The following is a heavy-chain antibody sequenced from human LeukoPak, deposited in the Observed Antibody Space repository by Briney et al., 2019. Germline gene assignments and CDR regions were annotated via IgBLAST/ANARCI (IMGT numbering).Heavy chain of an antibody. CDR2: ISYDGSNK. D-gene: IGHD3-10*01. Sequence: PGRSLRLPCAASGFTFSSYGMHWVRQAPGKGLEWVAVISYDGSNKYYADSVKGRFTISRDNSTNTLYLQMNSLRAEDTAVYYCAKVHYYGSALFQAFDIWGQGTMVTVSS. CDR3: AKVHYYGSALFQAFDI. CDR1: GFTFSSYG. V-gene: IGHV3-30*18. J-gene: IGHJ3*02.